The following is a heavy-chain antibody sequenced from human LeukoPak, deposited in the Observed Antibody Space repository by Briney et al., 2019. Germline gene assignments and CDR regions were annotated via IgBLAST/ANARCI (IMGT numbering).Heavy chain of an antibody. D-gene: IGHD2-15*01. V-gene: IGHV4-34*01. CDR2: INHSGST. CDR1: GGSFSGYY. CDR3: ASLSCSGGSCYYPGGRDY. Sequence: TSETLSLTCAVYGGSFSGYYWSWIRQPPGKGLEWIGEINHSGSTNYNPPLKSRVTISVDTSKNQFSLKLSSVTAADTAVYYCASLSCSGGSCYYPGGRDYWGQGTLVTVSS. J-gene: IGHJ4*02.